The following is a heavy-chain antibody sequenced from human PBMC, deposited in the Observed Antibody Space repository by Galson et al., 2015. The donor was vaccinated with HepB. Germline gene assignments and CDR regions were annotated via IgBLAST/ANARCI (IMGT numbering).Heavy chain of an antibody. CDR1: GGTFSNYA. D-gene: IGHD3-22*01. CDR2: IIPLFGTP. CDR3: ARGAYSDGTGYYYAY. J-gene: IGHJ4*02. Sequence: SVKVSCKASGGTFSNYAISWVRQAPGQGLEWMGGIIPLFGTPNYAQRFQGRVTITADESTRTAYMEVSSLRSEDTALYYCARGAYSDGTGYYYAYWGQGTLVTVSS. V-gene: IGHV1-69*13.